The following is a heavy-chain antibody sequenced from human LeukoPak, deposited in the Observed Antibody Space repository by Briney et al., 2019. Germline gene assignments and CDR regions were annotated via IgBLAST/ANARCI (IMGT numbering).Heavy chain of an antibody. J-gene: IGHJ4*02. CDR3: AAYSTASFGFHC. CDR2: VFYTGST. Sequence: TSKTLSLTCIVSGVSITNYYWTWNRQPPGEGREWIGYVFYTGSTNYNPSLESRVTISVDTSKNQVSLKLTSMTAADTAVYYCAAYSTASFGFHCWGRGTLVTVSS. CDR1: GVSITNYY. V-gene: IGHV4-59*01. D-gene: IGHD3-16*01.